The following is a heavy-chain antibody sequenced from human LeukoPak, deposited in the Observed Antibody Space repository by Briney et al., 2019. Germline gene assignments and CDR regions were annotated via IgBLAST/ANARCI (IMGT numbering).Heavy chain of an antibody. CDR3: ARGRITMVRGVISPIGY. CDR2: INPNSGGT. Sequence: ASVKVSCKASGYTFTGYYMHWVRQAPGHGLEWMGWINPNSGGTNYAQKFQGRVTMTRDTSISTAYMGLSRLRSDDTAVYYCARGRITMVRGVISPIGYWGQGTLVTVSS. J-gene: IGHJ4*02. D-gene: IGHD3-10*01. V-gene: IGHV1-2*02. CDR1: GYTFTGYY.